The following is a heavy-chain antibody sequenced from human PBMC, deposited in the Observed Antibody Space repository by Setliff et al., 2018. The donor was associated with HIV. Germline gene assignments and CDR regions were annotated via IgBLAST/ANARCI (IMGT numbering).Heavy chain of an antibody. D-gene: IGHD3-3*01. CDR3: ARGSYRGSGFFVRYFDF. V-gene: IGHV4-34*01. Sequence: SETLSLTCAVYGGSFTSYYWTWIRQAPGKDLEWSGEINHNGGTNYNPSLKSRVTISVDRSKNQFFLRLTSVTAADTAVYYCARGSYRGSGFFVRYFDFWGQGALVTVSS. J-gene: IGHJ4*02. CDR2: INHNGGT. CDR1: GGSFTSYY.